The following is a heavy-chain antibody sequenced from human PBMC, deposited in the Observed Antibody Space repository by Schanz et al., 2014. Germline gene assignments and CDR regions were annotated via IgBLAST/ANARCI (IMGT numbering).Heavy chain of an antibody. J-gene: IGHJ4*02. CDR1: GFSVSNNS. Sequence: EVQLVESGGGLVQPGGSLRLSCTASGFSVSNNSMSWVRQVPGKGLEWVSLIYSGGNTDYADSVKGRFTISRDNSKNTVYLQLNSLRVEDTAVYYCAKERGEPRGLFDYWGQGTLVTVSS. CDR2: IYSGGNT. CDR3: AKERGEPRGLFDY. V-gene: IGHV3-66*01. D-gene: IGHD3-16*01.